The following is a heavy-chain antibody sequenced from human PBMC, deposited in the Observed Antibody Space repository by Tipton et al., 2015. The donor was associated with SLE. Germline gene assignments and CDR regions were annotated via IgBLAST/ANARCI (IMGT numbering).Heavy chain of an antibody. CDR2: INSDGSST. Sequence: SLRLSCAAPGFTFSSNWMHWVRQAPGKGLVWVSRINSDGSSTSYADSVKGRFTISRDNAENTLYLQMNSLRVEDTAVYNCASNGGLRYSSSWPAFDYWGQGTLVTV. D-gene: IGHD6-13*01. V-gene: IGHV3-74*01. CDR1: GFTFSSNW. J-gene: IGHJ4*02. CDR3: ASNGGLRYSSSWPAFDY.